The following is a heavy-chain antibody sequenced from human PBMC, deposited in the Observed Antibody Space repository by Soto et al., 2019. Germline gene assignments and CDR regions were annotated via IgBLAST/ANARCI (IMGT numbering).Heavy chain of an antibody. V-gene: IGHV3-30*03. J-gene: IGHJ4*02. CDR3: AILVAVAGTRDDY. CDR1: GFTFSSYG. Sequence: QPGGSLRLSCAASGFTFSSYGMHWVRQAPGKGLEWVAFISYDGSNKYYADSVKGRFTISRDNSKNTLYLQMNSLRAEDTAVYYCAILVAVAGTRDDYWGQGTLVTVSS. D-gene: IGHD6-19*01. CDR2: ISYDGSNK.